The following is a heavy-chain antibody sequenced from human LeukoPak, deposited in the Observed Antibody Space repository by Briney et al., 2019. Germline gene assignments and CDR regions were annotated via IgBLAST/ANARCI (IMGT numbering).Heavy chain of an antibody. J-gene: IGHJ4*02. Sequence: GGSLRLSCAASGFAFSTYSMNWVRQAPGNGLEWVSSISSSAATIHYADSVKGRFTISRDNAKNSLYLQMNSLRDEDTAVYYCAKTFDWLLFIFDYWGQGTLVTVSS. D-gene: IGHD3-9*01. CDR2: ISSSAATI. V-gene: IGHV3-48*02. CDR1: GFAFSTYS. CDR3: AKTFDWLLFIFDY.